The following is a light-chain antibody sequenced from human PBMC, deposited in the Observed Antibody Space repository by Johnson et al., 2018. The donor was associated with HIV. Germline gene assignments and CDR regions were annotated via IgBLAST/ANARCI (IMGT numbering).Light chain of an antibody. CDR3: GTWDSSLSASYV. CDR1: SSNIGNNY. V-gene: IGLV1-51*01. J-gene: IGLJ1*01. CDR2: DNN. Sequence: QSVLTQPPSVSAAPGQKVTISCSGSSSNIGNNYVSWYQHLPGKAPKLLIYDNNKRPSGIPDRFSGSKSGTSATLGITGLQTGDEADYYCGTWDSSLSASYVFGTGTKVAVL.